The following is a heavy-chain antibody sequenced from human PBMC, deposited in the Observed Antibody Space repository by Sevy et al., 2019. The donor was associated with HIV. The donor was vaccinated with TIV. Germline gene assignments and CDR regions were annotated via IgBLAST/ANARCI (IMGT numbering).Heavy chain of an antibody. CDR2: ITGSGGGT. J-gene: IGHJ4*02. CDR3: AKLGYSSDY. Sequence: GESLKISCAASGFTFSSYAMNWVRQAPGKGLEGVSAITGSGGGTYYADSMKGRFTISRDNSKNTLYLKMNSLGAEDTAVYYCAKLGYSSDYWGQGTLVTVSS. D-gene: IGHD6-13*01. V-gene: IGHV3-23*01. CDR1: GFTFSSYA.